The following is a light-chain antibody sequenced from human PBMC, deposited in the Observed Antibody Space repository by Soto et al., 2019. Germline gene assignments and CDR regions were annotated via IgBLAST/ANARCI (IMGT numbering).Light chain of an antibody. CDR1: SRDVGGWNY. J-gene: IGLJ1*01. CDR2: DVT. V-gene: IGLV2-14*01. Sequence: QSALTQPASVSGSPGQSITISCTGTSRDVGGWNYVSWYQQHPDKAPKLMIYDVTNRPSGVSNRFSGSKSGNTASLTISGLQAEDEADYYCCAYTTSSPLYVFGTGTKLTVL. CDR3: CAYTTSSPLYV.